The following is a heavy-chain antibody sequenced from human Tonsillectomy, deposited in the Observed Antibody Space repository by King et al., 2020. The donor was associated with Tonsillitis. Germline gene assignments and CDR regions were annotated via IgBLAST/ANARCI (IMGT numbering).Heavy chain of an antibody. D-gene: IGHD1-1*01. V-gene: IGHV3-30*02. CDR2: IKRDGSDE. CDR3: AKDTTPMDV. Sequence: VQLVESGGGVVQPGGSLTVSCTGLTVKYIGMHWVRQAPGKGLEWVAFIKRDGSDENYADSVKGRFTISRDNSRNTVVLQMNSLGPEDTALYYCAKDTTPMDVWGQGTTVAVSS. J-gene: IGHJ6*02. CDR1: LTVKYIG.